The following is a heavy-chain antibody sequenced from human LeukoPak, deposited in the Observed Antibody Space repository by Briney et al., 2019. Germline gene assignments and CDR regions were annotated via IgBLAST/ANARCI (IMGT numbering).Heavy chain of an antibody. V-gene: IGHV3-53*01. Sequence: GGSLRLSCASSGFTVSSNYMSWVRQAPGKGLEWVSVIYSGGSTYYADSVKGRFTISRDNSKNTLYLQMNSLRAEDTAVYYCARGGVVVPFDYWGQGTLVTVSS. D-gene: IGHD2-2*01. J-gene: IGHJ4*02. CDR3: ARGGVVVPFDY. CDR1: GFTVSSNY. CDR2: IYSGGST.